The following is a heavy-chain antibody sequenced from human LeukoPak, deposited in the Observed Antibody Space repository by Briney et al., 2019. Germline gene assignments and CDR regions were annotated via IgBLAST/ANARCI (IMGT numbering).Heavy chain of an antibody. Sequence: GGSLRLSCAASGFSLSSFGMHWVRQAPGKGLEWVAFIRYDGSNEHYADSVKGRFTISRDNAKNTLNLQMNSLRAEDTAVYYCARDLGQYYDTSDNWFDPWGQGTLVTVSS. CDR3: ARDLGQYYDTSDNWFDP. D-gene: IGHD3-22*01. J-gene: IGHJ5*02. V-gene: IGHV3-30*02. CDR1: GFSLSSFG. CDR2: IRYDGSNE.